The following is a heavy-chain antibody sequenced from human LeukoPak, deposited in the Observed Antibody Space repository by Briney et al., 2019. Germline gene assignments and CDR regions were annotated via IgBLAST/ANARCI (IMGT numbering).Heavy chain of an antibody. CDR2: ISGSGSST. CDR1: GFTFSTYA. Sequence: PGGSLRLSCAASGFTFSTYAMSWVRQAPGKGLEWVSVISGSGSSTYYADSVKGRFTISRDNSKNTLYLQMNSLRAEDTAVYYCARDEQQLDPFDYWGQGTLVTVSS. D-gene: IGHD6-6*01. V-gene: IGHV3-23*01. J-gene: IGHJ4*02. CDR3: ARDEQQLDPFDY.